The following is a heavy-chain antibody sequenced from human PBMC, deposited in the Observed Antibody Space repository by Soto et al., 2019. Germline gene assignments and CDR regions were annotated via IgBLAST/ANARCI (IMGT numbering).Heavy chain of an antibody. Sequence: WGSLRLSCIASGFTFSNYAIIFVRQSPCKGLEWVSTISDNGANTFIGDSMKDHFDISRDNSKNTVFLHLSTVRAEDTAIYYCARAIGADFFDYWGQGTPVTVSS. CDR2: ISDNGANT. CDR3: ARAIGADFFDY. V-gene: IGHV3-23*01. D-gene: IGHD6-25*01. CDR1: GFTFSNYA. J-gene: IGHJ4*02.